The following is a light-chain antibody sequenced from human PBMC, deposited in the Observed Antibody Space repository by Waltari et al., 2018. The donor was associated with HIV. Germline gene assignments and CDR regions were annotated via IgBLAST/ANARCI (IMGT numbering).Light chain of an antibody. V-gene: IGLV3-1*01. J-gene: IGLJ2*01. CDR1: KLGDKY. CDR3: QAWDSSTDVV. Sequence: SYELTQPPSVSVSPGQTASITCSGDKLGDKYACWYQQKPGQSPVLVIYQDSKRPSGIPGGFSGSNAGNTATLTISGTQAMDEADYYCQAWDSSTDVVFGGGTKLTVL. CDR2: QDS.